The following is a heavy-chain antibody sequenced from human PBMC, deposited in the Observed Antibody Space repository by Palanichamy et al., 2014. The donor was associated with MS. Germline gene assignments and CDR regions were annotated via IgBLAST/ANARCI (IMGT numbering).Heavy chain of an antibody. J-gene: IGHJ1*01. V-gene: IGHV4-30-4*01. Sequence: QVQLQESGPGLVKPSQTLSLTRTVSGGSISSGDYYWSWIRQPPGKGLEWIGYIHHSGSTNYNPSLKSRVIISFDTSKNQFSLNLSSVIAADTAVYYCARGTGYCSSTGCYGGYFQHWGQGTLVTVSS. CDR1: GGSISSGDYY. CDR2: IHHSGST. CDR3: ARGTGYCSSTGCYGGYFQH. D-gene: IGHD2-2*01.